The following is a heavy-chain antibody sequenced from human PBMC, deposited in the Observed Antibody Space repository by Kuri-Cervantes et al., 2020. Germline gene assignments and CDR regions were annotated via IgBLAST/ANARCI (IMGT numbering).Heavy chain of an antibody. CDR3: ARAAAVTAIYDY. Sequence: GSLRLSCTVSGGSVSSGSYYWSWIRQPPGKGLEWIGYIYYSGSTNYNPSLKSRVTISVGTSKNQFSLKLSSVTAADTAVYYCARAAAVTAIYDYWGQGTLVTVSS. V-gene: IGHV4-61*01. J-gene: IGHJ4*02. D-gene: IGHD5-18*01. CDR2: IYYSGST. CDR1: GGSVSSGSYY.